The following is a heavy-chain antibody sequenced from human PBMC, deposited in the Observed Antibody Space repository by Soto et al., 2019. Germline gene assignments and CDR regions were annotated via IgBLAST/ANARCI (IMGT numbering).Heavy chain of an antibody. CDR1: GGTFSSYT. V-gene: IGHV1-69*02. CDR2: IIPGLGIA. Sequence: SVKVSCKASGGTFSSYTISWVRQAPGQGLEWMGRIIPGLGIANYSQKFQGRVTITTDKSTNTAYMELSSLRSEDTAVYFCARGPYNNYALDSWGQGSLVTVSS. CDR3: ARGPYNNYALDS. J-gene: IGHJ4*02. D-gene: IGHD4-4*01.